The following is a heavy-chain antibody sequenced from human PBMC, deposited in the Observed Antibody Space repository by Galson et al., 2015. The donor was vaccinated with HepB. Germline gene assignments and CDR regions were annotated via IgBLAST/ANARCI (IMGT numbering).Heavy chain of an antibody. CDR3: ARDRRRYCSGGSCYPGY. CDR1: GFTFSSYA. D-gene: IGHD2-15*01. Sequence: SLRLSCAASGFTFSSYAMHWVRQAPGKGLEWVAVISYDGSSKYYADSVKGRFTISRDNSKNTLYLQMNSLRAEDTAVYYCARDRRRYCSGGSCYPGYWGQGTLVTVSS. V-gene: IGHV3-30-3*01. CDR2: ISYDGSSK. J-gene: IGHJ4*02.